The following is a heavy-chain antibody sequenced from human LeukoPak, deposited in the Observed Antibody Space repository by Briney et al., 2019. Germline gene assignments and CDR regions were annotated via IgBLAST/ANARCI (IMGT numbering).Heavy chain of an antibody. J-gene: IGHJ3*02. CDR1: GGSISSGLHY. CDR3: ARGPYYYDSSGTMAFDI. D-gene: IGHD3-22*01. Sequence: SETLSLTCTVSGGSISSGLHYWSWIRQSAGKGLEWIGRIYTSGSTNYNPSLKSRVTMSVDTSKNQFSLKLSSVTAADTAVYYCARGPYYYDSSGTMAFDIWGQGTMVTVSS. CDR2: IYTSGST. V-gene: IGHV4-61*02.